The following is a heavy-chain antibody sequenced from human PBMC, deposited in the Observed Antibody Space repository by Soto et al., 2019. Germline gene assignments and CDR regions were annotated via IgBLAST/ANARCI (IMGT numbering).Heavy chain of an antibody. D-gene: IGHD4-17*01. CDR3: ARVVRVGDYGASAYYGMDV. Sequence: QVQLQESGPGLVKPSETLSLTCTVSGGSISSYYWSWIRQPPGKGLEWIGYIYYSGSTNYNPSLKSRVTISVDTSKNQFSLKLSSVTAADTAVYYCARVVRVGDYGASAYYGMDVWGQGTMVTVSS. V-gene: IGHV4-59*01. CDR2: IYYSGST. CDR1: GGSISSYY. J-gene: IGHJ6*02.